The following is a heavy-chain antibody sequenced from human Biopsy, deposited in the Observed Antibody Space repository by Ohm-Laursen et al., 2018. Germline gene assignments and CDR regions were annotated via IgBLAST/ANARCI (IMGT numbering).Heavy chain of an antibody. CDR2: ISSRSSDI. J-gene: IGHJ6*02. Sequence: GSLRLSCSAPGFIFSTYTMNWVRQAPGEGLEWVSSISSRSSDIYYADSVKGRFTISRDNAKNSLFLHMNSLRAEDTAVYYCARESALKWYKSLSYFNGMDVWGQGTLVTVSS. V-gene: IGHV3-21*01. D-gene: IGHD1-1*01. CDR3: ARESALKWYKSLSYFNGMDV. CDR1: GFIFSTYT.